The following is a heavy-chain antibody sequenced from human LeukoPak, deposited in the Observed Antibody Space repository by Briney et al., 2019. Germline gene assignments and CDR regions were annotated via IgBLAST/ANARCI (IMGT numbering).Heavy chain of an antibody. D-gene: IGHD3-22*01. CDR2: ISSSSSTI. J-gene: IGHJ4*02. CDR1: GFTFSSYG. Sequence: GGSLRLSCAASGFTFSSYGMNWVRQAPGKGLEWVSYISSSSSTIYYADSVKGRFTISRDNAKNSLYLQMNSLRAEDTAVYYCARDLGYYYDSSGYSDYWGQGTLVTVSS. CDR3: ARDLGYYYDSSGYSDY. V-gene: IGHV3-48*01.